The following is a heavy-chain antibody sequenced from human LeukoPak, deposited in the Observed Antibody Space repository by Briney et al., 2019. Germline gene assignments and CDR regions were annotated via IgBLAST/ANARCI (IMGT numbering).Heavy chain of an antibody. Sequence: GGSLRLSCAASGFTFSSYAMSWVRQAPGKGLEWASVISGSGGSTYYADSVKGRFTISRDNSKNTLYLQMNSLRAEDTAVYYCAKDRTSGGSCYFDSWGQGTLVTVSS. CDR2: ISGSGGST. CDR1: GFTFSSYA. J-gene: IGHJ4*02. V-gene: IGHV3-23*01. CDR3: AKDRTSGGSCYFDS. D-gene: IGHD2-15*01.